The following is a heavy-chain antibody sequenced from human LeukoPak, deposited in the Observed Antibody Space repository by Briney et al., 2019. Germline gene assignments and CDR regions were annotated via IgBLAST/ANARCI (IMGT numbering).Heavy chain of an antibody. D-gene: IGHD5-18*01. Sequence: SETLSLTCTVSGGSISSSSYYWGWIRQPPGKGLEWIGSIYYSGSTYYNPSLKSRVTISVDTSKNQFSLKLSSVTAADTAVYYCARTAMVTEYYYYYMDVWGKGTTVTVSS. J-gene: IGHJ6*03. CDR1: GGSISSSSYY. CDR2: IYYSGST. V-gene: IGHV4-39*01. CDR3: ARTAMVTEYYYYYMDV.